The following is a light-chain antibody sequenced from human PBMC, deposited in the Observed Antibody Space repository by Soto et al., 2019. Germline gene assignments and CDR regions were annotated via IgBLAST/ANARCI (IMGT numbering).Light chain of an antibody. CDR3: TSYTTSSTHWV. CDR1: SSDVGGYNY. Sequence: QSVLTQPASVSGSPGQSITISCTGTSSDVGGYNYVSWYQQHPDKAPKLMIYEVSNRPSGVSNRFSGSKSGNTASLTISGLQDEDEADYYCTSYTTSSTHWVFGGGTQLTVL. V-gene: IGLV2-14*01. J-gene: IGLJ3*02. CDR2: EVS.